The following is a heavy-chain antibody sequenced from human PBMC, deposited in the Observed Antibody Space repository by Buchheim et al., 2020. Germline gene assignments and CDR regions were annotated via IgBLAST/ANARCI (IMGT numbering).Heavy chain of an antibody. Sequence: QVQLVQSGAEVKKPGASVKISCKASGYTFTSYYMHWVRQAPGQGLEWMGIINPSGGSTSYAQKFQGSVTMTRDTSTSTVYMELSSLRSEDTAVYYCARAEAAAGSYNWFDPWGQGTL. CDR3: ARAEAAAGSYNWFDP. CDR2: INPSGGST. J-gene: IGHJ5*02. D-gene: IGHD6-13*01. V-gene: IGHV1-46*01. CDR1: GYTFTSYY.